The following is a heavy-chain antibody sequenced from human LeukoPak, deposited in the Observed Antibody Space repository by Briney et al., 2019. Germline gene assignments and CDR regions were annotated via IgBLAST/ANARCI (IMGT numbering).Heavy chain of an antibody. CDR1: GFTFSSYW. V-gene: IGHV3-74*01. CDR3: ARDWNDSIDY. CDR2: ISTDGSST. Sequence: GGSLRLSCAASGFTFSSYWMHWVRQAPGKGLVWVSRISTDGSSTTYADSVKGRFTISRDNVKNTLFLQMNSLRAEDTAVYYCARDWNDSIDYWGQGTLVTVSS. D-gene: IGHD1-1*01. J-gene: IGHJ4*02.